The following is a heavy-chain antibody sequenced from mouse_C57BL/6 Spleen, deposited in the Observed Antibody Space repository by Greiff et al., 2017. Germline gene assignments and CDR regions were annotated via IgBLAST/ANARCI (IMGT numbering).Heavy chain of an antibody. CDR3: ARPPSYCGSLYWDFDV. V-gene: IGHV1-9*01. J-gene: IGHJ1*03. CDR1: GYTFTGYW. Sequence: VQLQQSGAELMKPGASVKLSCKATGYTFTGYWIEWVKQRPGHGLEWIGEILPGSGSTNYNEKFKGKATFTADTSSNTAYMQLGSLTTEDSAIYYCARPPSYCGSLYWDFDVWGTGTTVTVSS. CDR2: ILPGSGST. D-gene: IGHD1-1*01.